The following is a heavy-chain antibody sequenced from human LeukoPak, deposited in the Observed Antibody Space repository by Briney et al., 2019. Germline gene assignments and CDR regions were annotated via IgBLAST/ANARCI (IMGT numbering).Heavy chain of an antibody. D-gene: IGHD6-19*01. J-gene: IGHJ6*03. CDR2: IRSKAYGGTT. CDR1: GFTFGDYA. V-gene: IGHV3-49*04. Sequence: GGSLRLSCTASGFTFGDYAMSWVRQAPGKGLEWVGFIRSKAYGGTTEYAASVKGRFTISRDDSKSIAYLQMNSLKTEDTAVYYCTRDRDGSGYYYYYMDVWGKGTTVTISS. CDR3: TRDRDGSGYYYYYMDV.